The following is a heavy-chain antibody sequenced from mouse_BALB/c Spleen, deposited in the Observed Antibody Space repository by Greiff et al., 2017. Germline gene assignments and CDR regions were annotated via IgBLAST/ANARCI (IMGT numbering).Heavy chain of an antibody. J-gene: IGHJ2*01. CDR1: GYSITSYYA. CDR3: ARKTYYGTYFDY. Sequence: VQLKESGPGLVKPSQSLSLTCTVTGYSITSYYAWNWIRQFPGNKLEWMGYISYSGSTSYNPSLKSRISITRDTSKNQFFLQLNSVTTEDTATYYCARKTYYGTYFDYWGQGTTLTVSS. V-gene: IGHV3-2*02. CDR2: ISYSGST. D-gene: IGHD2-10*01.